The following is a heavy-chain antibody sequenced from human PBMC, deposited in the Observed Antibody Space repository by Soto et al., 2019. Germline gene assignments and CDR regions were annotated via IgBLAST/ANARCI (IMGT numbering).Heavy chain of an antibody. CDR3: ARDLRFYESGSYCNYYYYMHA. CDR1: GFTFSTYG. CDR2: IKQDGGEK. D-gene: IGHD3-10*01. J-gene: IGHJ6*03. V-gene: IGHV3-7*01. Sequence: GGSLRLSCAASGFTFSTYGMSWVRQAPGKGLEWVANIKQDGGEKYYVDSVKGRFTISRDNAKNSLYLQMNSLRAEDTAVYYCARDLRFYESGSYCNYYYYMHAWGKGTTVTVS.